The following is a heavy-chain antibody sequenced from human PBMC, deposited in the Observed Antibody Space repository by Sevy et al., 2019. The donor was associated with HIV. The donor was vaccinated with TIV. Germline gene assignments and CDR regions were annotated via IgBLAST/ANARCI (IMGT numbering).Heavy chain of an antibody. CDR2: ISGSGDST. CDR3: AKPRGSFYFDN. J-gene: IGHJ4*02. V-gene: IGHV3-23*01. CDR1: AFSFNTYA. D-gene: IGHD3-16*01. Sequence: GGSLRLSCAASAFSFNTYAMSWVRRAPGKGLEWVSTISGSGDSTFHSDSVKGRFTISRDNSKNTLYLQMNSLRAEDTAVYYCAKPRGSFYFDNWGQGTLVTVSS.